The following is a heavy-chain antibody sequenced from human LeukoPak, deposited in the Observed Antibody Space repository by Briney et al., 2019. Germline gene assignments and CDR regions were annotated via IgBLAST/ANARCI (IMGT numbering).Heavy chain of an antibody. D-gene: IGHD6-19*01. CDR1: GFTFSSYA. V-gene: IGHV3-30*14. J-gene: IGHJ4*02. Sequence: GRSLRLSCAASGFTFSSYAMHWVRQAPGKGLEWVAVISYDGSNKYYAGSVKGRFTISRDNSKNTLYLQMNSLRAEDTAVYYCAKDSSGPAYWGQGTLVTVSS. CDR3: AKDSSGPAY. CDR2: ISYDGSNK.